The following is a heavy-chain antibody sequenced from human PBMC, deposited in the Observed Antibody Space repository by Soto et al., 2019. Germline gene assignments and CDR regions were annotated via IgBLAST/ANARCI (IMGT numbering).Heavy chain of an antibody. CDR3: APEKAREGNRPFHP. CDR1: SGSISSGDYY. J-gene: IGHJ1*01. V-gene: IGHV4-30-4*01. D-gene: IGHD1-1*01. CDR2: IYYTGST. Sequence: SETLSLTCAVSSGSISSGDYYWRWIRQPPGKGLEWIGSIYYTGSTYYKPSLKSRVAISVDTSKNQFSLKMRSVTAADTAIYYCAPEKAREGNRPFHPWVQGTLVTVSS.